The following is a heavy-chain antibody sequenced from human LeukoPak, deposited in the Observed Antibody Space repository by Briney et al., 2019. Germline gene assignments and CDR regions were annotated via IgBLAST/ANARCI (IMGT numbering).Heavy chain of an antibody. CDR1: GGSISSYY. J-gene: IGHJ5*02. Sequence: PSETLSLTCTVSGGSISSYYWSWIRQPPGKGLDWIGYIYYSGSTNYNPSLKSRVTISVDTSKNQFSLKLSSVTAADTAVYYCAREHSNYVRNNWFDPWGQGTLVTVSS. V-gene: IGHV4-59*01. CDR3: AREHSNYVRNNWFDP. CDR2: IYYSGST. D-gene: IGHD4-11*01.